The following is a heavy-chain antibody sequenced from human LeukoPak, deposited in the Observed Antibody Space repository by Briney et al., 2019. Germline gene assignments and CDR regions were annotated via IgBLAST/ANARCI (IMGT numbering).Heavy chain of an antibody. Sequence: PGGSLRLSCAASGFTFSSYAMHWVRQAPGKGLEWVAVISYDGSNKYYADSMKGRFTISRDNSKNTLYLQMNSLRAEDTAVYYCARGRGVTPDYWGQGTLVTVSS. J-gene: IGHJ4*02. CDR3: ARGRGVTPDY. CDR1: GFTFSSYA. CDR2: ISYDGSNK. D-gene: IGHD3-10*01. V-gene: IGHV3-30-3*01.